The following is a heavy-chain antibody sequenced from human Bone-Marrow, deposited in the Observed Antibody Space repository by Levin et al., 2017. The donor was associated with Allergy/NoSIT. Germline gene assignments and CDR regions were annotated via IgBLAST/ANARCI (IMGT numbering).Heavy chain of an antibody. J-gene: IGHJ4*02. CDR2: TYWDNDK. V-gene: IGHV2-5*02. D-gene: IGHD4/OR15-4a*01. CDR1: SLPCRGVG. Sequence: SLPCRGVGVGWIRPPPGKALEWLALTYWDNDKRYSPSLKSRLTITKDTSKNQVVLTMTDMDFVDTATYYCVHREGFGAYYFDYWGQGTLVTVSS. CDR3: VHREGFGAYYFDY.